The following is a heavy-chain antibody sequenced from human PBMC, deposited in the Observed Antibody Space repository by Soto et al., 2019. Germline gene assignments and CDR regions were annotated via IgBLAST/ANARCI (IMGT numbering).Heavy chain of an antibody. CDR3: ARDLSSSWLEWFDP. Sequence: ASVKVSCKASGSTFTGYYMHLLRQAPGQGLEWMGWINPNSGGTNYAQKFQGRVTMTRDTSISTACMELSRLRSDDTAVYYCARDLSSSWLEWFDPWGQGTLVTVSS. V-gene: IGHV1-2*02. CDR2: INPNSGGT. D-gene: IGHD6-13*01. CDR1: GSTFTGYY. J-gene: IGHJ5*02.